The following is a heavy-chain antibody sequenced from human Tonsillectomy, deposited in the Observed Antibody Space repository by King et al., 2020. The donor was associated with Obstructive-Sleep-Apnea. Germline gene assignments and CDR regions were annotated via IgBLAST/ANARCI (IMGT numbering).Heavy chain of an antibody. D-gene: IGHD6-19*01. Sequence: VQLVESGGGLVQPGGSLRLSCAASGFTFSTYAMSWVRQAPGKGLEWVSVNSGSGGSTYYADSVKGRFTISRDNSKNTLYLQMNSLRAEDTAVYYCAKDRGWYRLPFDYWGQGTLVTVSS. CDR2: NSGSGGST. V-gene: IGHV3-23*04. CDR3: AKDRGWYRLPFDY. J-gene: IGHJ4*02. CDR1: GFTFSTYA.